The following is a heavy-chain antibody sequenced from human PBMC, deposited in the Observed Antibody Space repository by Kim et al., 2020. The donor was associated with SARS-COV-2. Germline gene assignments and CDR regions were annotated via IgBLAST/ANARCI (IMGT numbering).Heavy chain of an antibody. D-gene: IGHD1-26*01. CDR3: AKALYTGIYYNYFDH. Sequence: GGSLRLSCLASGFTFDGYAMHWVRQAPGKGLEWVSLISGGGIRTYYAASVKGRFTISRDNSKNSLYLQMNTLTAEDTAFYYCAKALYTGIYYNYFDHWGQ. CDR1: GFTFDGYA. CDR2: ISGGGIRT. J-gene: IGHJ4*02. V-gene: IGHV3-43*02.